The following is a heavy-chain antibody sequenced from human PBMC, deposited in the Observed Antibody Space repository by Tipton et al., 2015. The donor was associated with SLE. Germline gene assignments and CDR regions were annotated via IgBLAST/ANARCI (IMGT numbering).Heavy chain of an antibody. D-gene: IGHD6-19*01. CDR2: IPYDGSED. CDR3: ARLSSGWQPDDAFDI. J-gene: IGHJ3*02. Sequence: SGFTFSSYGMHWVRQAPGKGLEWVALIPYDGSEDYYADSVKGRYSISRDNSKNTLYLQMNSLRPDDTAVYYCARLSSGWQPDDAFDIWGQGTMVTVSS. V-gene: IGHV3-30*19. CDR1: GFTFSSYG.